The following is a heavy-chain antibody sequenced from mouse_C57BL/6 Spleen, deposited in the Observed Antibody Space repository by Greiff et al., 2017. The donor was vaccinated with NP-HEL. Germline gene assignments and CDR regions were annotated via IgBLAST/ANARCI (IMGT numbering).Heavy chain of an antibody. D-gene: IGHD1-1*02. Sequence: QVQLQQPGTELVQPGASVKLSCKASGYTFTSYWMHWVKQRPGQGLEWIGNINPSNGGTTYNEKFKSKATLTVYKSSSTAYMQLSSLTSEDSAVYYCARGRDYGKGWDYWGQGTSVTVSS. CDR2: INPSNGGT. V-gene: IGHV1-53*01. CDR1: GYTFTSYW. J-gene: IGHJ4*01. CDR3: ARGRDYGKGWDY.